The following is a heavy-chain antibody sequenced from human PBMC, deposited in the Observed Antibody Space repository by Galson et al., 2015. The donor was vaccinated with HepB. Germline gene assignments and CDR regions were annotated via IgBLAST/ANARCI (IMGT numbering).Heavy chain of an antibody. CDR1: GGSISSGGYY. CDR3: ARVGYCSSTSCYELGWDPIMDV. D-gene: IGHD2-2*03. J-gene: IGHJ6*02. Sequence: TLSLTCTVSGGSISSGGYYWSWIRQHPGKGLEWIGYIYYSGSTYYNPSLKSRVTISVDTSKNQFSLKLSSVTAADTAVYYCARVGYCSSTSCYELGWDPIMDVWGQGTTVTVSS. CDR2: IYYSGST. V-gene: IGHV4-31*03.